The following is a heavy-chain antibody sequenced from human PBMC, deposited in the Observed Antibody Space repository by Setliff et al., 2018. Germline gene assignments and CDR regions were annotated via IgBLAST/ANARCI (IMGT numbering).Heavy chain of an antibody. V-gene: IGHV3-74*01. Sequence: QPGGSLRLSCAASGFAFNNYWMHWVRQAPGKGLVWVSRIKGDGSSTTYADSVKGRFTISRDNAKNTLYLQMSSLRAEDTAVYYCARVSALWAFDIWGQGTVVTVSS. CDR2: IKGDGSST. CDR3: ARVSALWAFDI. J-gene: IGHJ3*02. CDR1: GFAFNNYW.